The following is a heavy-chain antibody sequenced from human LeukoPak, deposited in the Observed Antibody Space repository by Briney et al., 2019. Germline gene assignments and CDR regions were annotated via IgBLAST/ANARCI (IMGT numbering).Heavy chain of an antibody. CDR2: TRNKANSYTT. Sequence: GGSLRLSCAASGFTFSDHYMDWVRQAPGKGLEWVGRTRNKANSYTTEYAASVKGRFTISRDDSKNSLYLQMNSLTTEDTAVYYCARGDDFWSGYLFDYWGQGTLVTVSS. CDR1: GFTFSDHY. CDR3: ARGDDFWSGYLFDY. D-gene: IGHD3-3*01. J-gene: IGHJ4*02. V-gene: IGHV3-72*01.